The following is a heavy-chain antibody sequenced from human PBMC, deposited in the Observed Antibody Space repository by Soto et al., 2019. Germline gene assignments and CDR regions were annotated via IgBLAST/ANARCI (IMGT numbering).Heavy chain of an antibody. CDR1: GFTFSAYS. J-gene: IGHJ4*02. V-gene: IGHV3-21*01. Sequence: EVQLVESGGDVVKPGGSLRLSCAASGFTFSAYSVYWVRQAPGKGLEWVSSISSTSSHIYYADSVKGRFTISRDNAKNSLYLQMKSLRAEDTAVYYCASRTSGYYFEYWGQGTLVTVSS. D-gene: IGHD1-26*01. CDR3: ASRTSGYYFEY. CDR2: ISSTSSHI.